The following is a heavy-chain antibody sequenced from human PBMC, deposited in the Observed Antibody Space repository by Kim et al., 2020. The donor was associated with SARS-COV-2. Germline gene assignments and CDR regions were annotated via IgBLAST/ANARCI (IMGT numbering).Heavy chain of an antibody. D-gene: IGHD6-19*01. Sequence: GGSLRLSCAASGFTFSSYSMNWVRQAPGKGLEWVSYISSSSSTIYYADSVKGRFTISRDNAKNSLYLQMNSLRDEDTAVYYCARVGSSGWSPAEYFQHWGQGTLVTVSS. CDR1: GFTFSSYS. CDR3: ARVGSSGWSPAEYFQH. CDR2: ISSSSSTI. V-gene: IGHV3-48*02. J-gene: IGHJ1*01.